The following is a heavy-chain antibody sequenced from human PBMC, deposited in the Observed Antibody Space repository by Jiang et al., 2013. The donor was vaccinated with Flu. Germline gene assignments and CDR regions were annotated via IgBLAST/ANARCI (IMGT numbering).Heavy chain of an antibody. V-gene: IGHV1-69*01. CDR3: ARASGSGYEFDY. CDR2: IIPIFGTA. D-gene: IGHD5-12*01. CDR1: GGTFSSYA. J-gene: IGHJ4*02. Sequence: SCKASGGTFSSYAISWVRQAPGQGLEWMGGIIPIFGTANYAQKFQGRVTITADESTSTGYMELSSLRSDDTAVYYCARASGSGYEFDYWGQGTLVTVSS.